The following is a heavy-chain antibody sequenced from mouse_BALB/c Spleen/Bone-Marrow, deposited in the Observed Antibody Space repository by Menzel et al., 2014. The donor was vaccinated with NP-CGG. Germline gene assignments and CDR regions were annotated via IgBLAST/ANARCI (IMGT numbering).Heavy chain of an antibody. V-gene: IGHV14-3*02. J-gene: IGHJ4*01. Sequence: VQLQQPGAELVKPGASVKLSCTASGFNIKDTYMHWVKQRPEQGLEWIGRIDPANGNTKYDPKFQGKATITADTSSNTAYLQLSSLTSEDTAVYYCALLLRYYAMDYGGQGTSVTVSS. CDR3: ALLLRYYAMDY. CDR1: GFNIKDTY. CDR2: IDPANGNT. D-gene: IGHD1-1*01.